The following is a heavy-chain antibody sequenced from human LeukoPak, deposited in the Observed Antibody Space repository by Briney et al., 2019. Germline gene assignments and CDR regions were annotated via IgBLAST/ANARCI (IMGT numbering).Heavy chain of an antibody. D-gene: IGHD5-18*01. J-gene: IGHJ4*02. V-gene: IGHV4-39*01. CDR3: APTYSYTGGGYDY. CDR1: GGSISGSNYH. Sequence: SETLSLTCTVSGGSISGSNYHWGWIRQPPGKGLEWIGSINYWGHTYYNPSLESRVTISVDTSKNQFSLKVSSVTAADAALYYCAPTYSYTGGGYDYWGQGTLVTVSS. CDR2: INYWGHT.